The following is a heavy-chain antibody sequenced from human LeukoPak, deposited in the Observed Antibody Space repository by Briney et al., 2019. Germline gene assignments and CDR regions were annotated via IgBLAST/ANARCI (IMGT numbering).Heavy chain of an antibody. J-gene: IGHJ4*02. CDR1: GYTFTSYG. CDR2: ISAYNGNT. CDR3: ARVSSWRYSSSWYHY. Sequence: ASVKVSCKASGYTFTSYGISWVRQAPGQGLEWMGWISAYNGNTNYAQKLQGRVTMTTDTSTSTAYMELRGLRPDDTAVYYCARVSSWRYSSSWYHYWGQGTLVTVSS. D-gene: IGHD6-13*01. V-gene: IGHV1-18*01.